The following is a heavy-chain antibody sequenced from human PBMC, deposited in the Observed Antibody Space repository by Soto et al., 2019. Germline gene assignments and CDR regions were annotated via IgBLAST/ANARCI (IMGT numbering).Heavy chain of an antibody. D-gene: IGHD6-19*01. CDR2: ISWNSGSI. J-gene: IGHJ5*01. CDR1: GFTFDDYA. V-gene: IGHV3-9*01. CDR3: ARGIAVAGTDS. Sequence: GGSLRLSCAASGFTFDDYAMHWVRQAPGKGLEWVSGISWNSGSIGYADSVKGRFTISRDNAKNSLYLQMNSLRAEDTAVYYCARGIAVAGTDSWGQGTLVTVSS.